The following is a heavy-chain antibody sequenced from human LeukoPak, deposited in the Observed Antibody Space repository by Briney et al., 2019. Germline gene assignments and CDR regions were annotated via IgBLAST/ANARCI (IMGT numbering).Heavy chain of an antibody. V-gene: IGHV1-8*01. CDR1: GYTFTSYD. CDR2: MNPNSGNT. J-gene: IGHJ4*02. D-gene: IGHD6-6*01. Sequence: VASVKVSCKASGYTFTSYDINWVRQATGQGLEWMGWMNPNSGNTGYAQKFQGRVTMTRNTSISTAYMELSSLRSEDTAVYYCARVLSSIPSRPFDYWGQGTLVTVSS. CDR3: ARVLSSIPSRPFDY.